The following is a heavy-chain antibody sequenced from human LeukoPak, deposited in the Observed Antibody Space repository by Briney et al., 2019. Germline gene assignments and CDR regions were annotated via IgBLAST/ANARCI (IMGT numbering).Heavy chain of an antibody. D-gene: IGHD2-21*02. CDR3: TTLYGDSLDY. Sequence: GGSLRLSCAASGLTFSNAWMSWVRQAPGKGLEWVGRIKSKTDGETTDYAAPVKGRFTISRDDSRNTLYLQMNSLRAEDTAMYYCTTLYGDSLDYWGQGTLVTVSS. V-gene: IGHV3-15*05. CDR1: GLTFSNAW. J-gene: IGHJ4*02. CDR2: IKSKTDGETT.